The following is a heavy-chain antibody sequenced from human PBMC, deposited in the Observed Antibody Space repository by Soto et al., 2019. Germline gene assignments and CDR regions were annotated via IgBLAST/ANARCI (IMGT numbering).Heavy chain of an antibody. J-gene: IGHJ6*02. CDR3: ARENLYYYYYGMDV. Sequence: GGSLRLSCAASGFTFSTYAMNWVRQAPGKGLEWVGRTRNKANSYTTEYAASVKGRFTISRDDSKNSLYLQMNSLKTEDTAVYYCARENLYYYYYGMDVWGQGTTVTVSS. CDR1: GFTFSTYA. V-gene: IGHV3-72*01. CDR2: TRNKANSYTT.